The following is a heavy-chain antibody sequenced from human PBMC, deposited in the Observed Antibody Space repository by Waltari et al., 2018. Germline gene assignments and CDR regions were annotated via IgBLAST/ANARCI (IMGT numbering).Heavy chain of an antibody. CDR1: GGSLTSSSYY. Sequence: QLQLQESGPGLVKASETLSLPCPVSGGSLTSSSYYWGWIRQPPGKGPEWIGSIYYSGSTYYNPSLESRVTISVDTSKNQFSLKLSSVTAADTAVYYCARDIVVVVTATQVYYYGMDVWGQGTTVTVSS. CDR2: IYYSGST. CDR3: ARDIVVVVTATQVYYYGMDV. V-gene: IGHV4-39*07. D-gene: IGHD2-15*01. J-gene: IGHJ6*02.